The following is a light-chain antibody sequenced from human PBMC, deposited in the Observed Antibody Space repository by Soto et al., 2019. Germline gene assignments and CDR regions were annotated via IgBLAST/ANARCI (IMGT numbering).Light chain of an antibody. Sequence: EIVMTQSPATLSVSPGERATLSCMASQSVSSNLAWYQQKPGQAPRLLIYGASTRATGIPARLSGSGSGTEFTLTISSLQSEDFAVYYCQQYNNWPPVTFGGGTKVEIK. J-gene: IGKJ4*01. V-gene: IGKV3-15*01. CDR1: QSVSSN. CDR3: QQYNNWPPVT. CDR2: GAS.